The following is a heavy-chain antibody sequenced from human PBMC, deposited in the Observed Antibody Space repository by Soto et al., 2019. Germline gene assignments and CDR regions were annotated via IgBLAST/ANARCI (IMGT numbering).Heavy chain of an antibody. J-gene: IGHJ3*02. Sequence: GGSLRLSCAASGFTFSSYGMHWVRQAPGKGLEWVAVISYDGSNKYYADSVKGRFTISRDNSKNTLYLQMNSLRAEDTAVYYWAKDFRDRVRAHPSDAFDIWGQGTMVTVSS. CDR3: AKDFRDRVRAHPSDAFDI. CDR2: ISYDGSNK. CDR1: GFTFSSYG. V-gene: IGHV3-30*18. D-gene: IGHD3-10*01.